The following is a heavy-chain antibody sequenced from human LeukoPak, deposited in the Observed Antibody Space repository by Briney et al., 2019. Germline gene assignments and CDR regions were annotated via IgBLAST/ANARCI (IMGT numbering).Heavy chain of an antibody. V-gene: IGHV4-34*01. D-gene: IGHD4-23*01. CDR2: INHTGST. Sequence: SETLSLTCTVYGGSFSGYYWSWIRQPPGKGLEWIGEINHTGSTNYNPSLKSRVTISVLTSKNRFSLKLSSVTAADTAVYYCATLTGGDDAFDIWGQGTMVTVSS. CDR1: GGSFSGYY. CDR3: ATLTGGDDAFDI. J-gene: IGHJ3*02.